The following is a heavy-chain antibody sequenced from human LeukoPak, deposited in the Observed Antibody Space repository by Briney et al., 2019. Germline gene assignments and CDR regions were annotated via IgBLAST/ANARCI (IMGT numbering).Heavy chain of an antibody. CDR1: GFIFDTYA. Sequence: GGSLRLSCAASGFIFDTYAMSWVRQAPGKGLEWVSVISNTGYSPYYADSVKGRFTISRDNSKNTLYLQMNSLRADDTAVYYCAKVAVSRQVLTGWNYWGQGTLVTVSS. CDR2: ISNTGYSP. CDR3: AKVAVSRQVLTGWNY. J-gene: IGHJ4*02. V-gene: IGHV3-23*01. D-gene: IGHD3-9*01.